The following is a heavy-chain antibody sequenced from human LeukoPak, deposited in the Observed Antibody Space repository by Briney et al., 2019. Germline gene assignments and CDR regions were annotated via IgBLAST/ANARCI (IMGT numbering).Heavy chain of an antibody. V-gene: IGHV4-38-2*02. CDR2: IYHSGST. CDR1: GYSISSGYY. CDR3: ARDGYGSGYPVLDD. Sequence: SETLSLTCTVSGYSISSGYYWAWIRQPPGKGLEWIGSIYHSGSTYYNPSLKSRVTISVDTSKNQFSLKLSSVIAADTAVYYCARDGYGSGYPVLDDWVQGTLVTVSS. D-gene: IGHD5-18*01. J-gene: IGHJ4*02.